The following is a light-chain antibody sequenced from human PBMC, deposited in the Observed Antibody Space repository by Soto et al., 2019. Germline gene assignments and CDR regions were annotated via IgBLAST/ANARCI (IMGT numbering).Light chain of an antibody. CDR2: DAS. J-gene: IGKJ1*01. CDR1: QSIRSW. CDR3: QQYDSYPWT. V-gene: IGKV1-5*01. Sequence: DIQMTQSPSTLSASVGDRVTMTCRASQSIRSWLAWYQQKPGKAPKLLIYDASSLESGVPSRFSGRRSGTEFTLTIGNLQPDDFATYYCQQYDSYPWTFGQGTKVDIK.